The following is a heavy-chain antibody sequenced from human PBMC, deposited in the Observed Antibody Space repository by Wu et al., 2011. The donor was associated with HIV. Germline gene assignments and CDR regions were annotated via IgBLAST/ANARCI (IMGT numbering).Heavy chain of an antibody. CDR3: CEEYGRDFGANYGLSTFIYYGLDV. CDR1: GGTFSDSA. CDR2: IIPKFGTT. J-gene: IGHJ6*02. D-gene: IGHD3-10*01. V-gene: IGHV1-69*05. Sequence: QVQLVQSGAEVKKPGSSVKVSCRASGGTFSDSALAWVRQAPGQGLVWMGGIIPKFGTTNYAQRFQGRISISTAESTNLAYMELRQLTSDDTAVYFLCEEYGRDFGANYGLSTFIYYGLDVWGQGTTVIV.